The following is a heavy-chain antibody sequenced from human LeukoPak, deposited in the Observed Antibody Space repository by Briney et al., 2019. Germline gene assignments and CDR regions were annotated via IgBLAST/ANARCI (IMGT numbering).Heavy chain of an antibody. CDR3: ARVLNSSSWFYYYYYMDV. Sequence: PGGSLRLSCAASGFTFSSYEMNWVRQAPGKGLEWVSYISSSGSTIYYADSVKGRFTISRDNSKNTQYLQMNSLRAEDTAVYYCARVLNSSSWFYYYYYMDVWGKGTTVTISS. CDR2: ISSSGSTI. V-gene: IGHV3-48*03. CDR1: GFTFSSYE. D-gene: IGHD6-13*01. J-gene: IGHJ6*03.